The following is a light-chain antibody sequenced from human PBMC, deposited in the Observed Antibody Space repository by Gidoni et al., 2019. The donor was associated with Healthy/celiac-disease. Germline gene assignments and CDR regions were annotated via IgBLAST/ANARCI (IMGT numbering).Light chain of an antibody. V-gene: IGKV4-1*01. Sequence: DIVMTQSPDSLAVSLGERATINCKSSQSVLYSSNNKNYLAWYQQKQGQPPKLLIYWASTRESGVPDRFSGSGSGTDFTLTISSLQAEDVAVYYCQQYYSTPQNTFGQGTKLEIK. CDR2: WAS. CDR3: QQYYSTPQNT. CDR1: QSVLYSSNNKNY. J-gene: IGKJ2*01.